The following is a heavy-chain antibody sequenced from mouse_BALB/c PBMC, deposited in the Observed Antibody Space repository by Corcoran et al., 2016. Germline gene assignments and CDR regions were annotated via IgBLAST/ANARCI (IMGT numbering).Heavy chain of an antibody. Sequence: EVQLQQSGPELVKPGASMKISCKASGYSFTDYTMNWVKQSHGKNLEWIGLSNPYNGGTTYNQKFKGKATLTVDKSSSTAYMELLSLTSDDSAVYYCAREDYYGNYQYYFDYWGQGTTLTVSS. D-gene: IGHD2-1*01. CDR2: SNPYNGGT. CDR3: AREDYYGNYQYYFDY. CDR1: GYSFTDYT. J-gene: IGHJ2*01. V-gene: IGHV1-18*01.